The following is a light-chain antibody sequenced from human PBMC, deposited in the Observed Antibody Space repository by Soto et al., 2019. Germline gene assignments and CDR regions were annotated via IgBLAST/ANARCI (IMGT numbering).Light chain of an antibody. CDR3: AIWDDRVDGWV. CDR2: YDD. CDR1: NVGNKP. J-gene: IGLJ3*02. Sequence: QSVLTQPPSVSEAPGQRVTISCSGSNVGNKPVNWYQQLPGKAPKLLLYYDDMLSSGVSDRFSGSKSGTSASLAISGLQNDDEGDYDCAIWDDRVDGWVFGGGTKLTVL. V-gene: IGLV1-36*01.